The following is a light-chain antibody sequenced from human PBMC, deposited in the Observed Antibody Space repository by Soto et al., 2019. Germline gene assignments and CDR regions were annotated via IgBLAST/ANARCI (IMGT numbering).Light chain of an antibody. CDR2: GAS. J-gene: IGKJ4*01. CDR1: QSVSSSY. V-gene: IGKV3-20*01. CDR3: QQYGSSLLT. Sequence: IVLTQSPGTLSLSPGERATLSCRASQSVSSSYLAWYRQKPGQAPRLLIYGASSRATGIPDRFSGSGSGTDFTLTISGLEPEDFAVYYCQQYGSSLLTFGGGTKVEIK.